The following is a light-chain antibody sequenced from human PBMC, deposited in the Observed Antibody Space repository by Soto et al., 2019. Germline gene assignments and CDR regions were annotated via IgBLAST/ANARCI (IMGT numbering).Light chain of an antibody. CDR1: QYISGH. CDR3: QKYNGTPRT. V-gene: IGKV1-27*01. CDR2: EAS. Sequence: DIQVTQSPSSLSASVGDRVTITCRASQYISGHLAWYQQKPGKVPKLLIYEASTLQSGVPTRFSAGGSGTDFTLTISSLQPEDVATYYCQKYNGTPRTFGQGTKVELK. J-gene: IGKJ1*01.